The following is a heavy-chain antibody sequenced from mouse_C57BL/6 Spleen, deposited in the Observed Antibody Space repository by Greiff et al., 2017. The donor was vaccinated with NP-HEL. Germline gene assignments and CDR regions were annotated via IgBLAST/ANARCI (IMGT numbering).Heavy chain of an antibody. J-gene: IGHJ2*01. CDR3: ARPLTGKNYCDY. V-gene: IGHV1-54*01. Sequence: VQLQQSGAELVRPGTSVKVSCKASGYAFTNYLIEWVKQRPGQGLEWIGVINPGSGGTNYNEKFKGKATLTADKSSSTAYMQLSSLTSEDSAVYFCARPLTGKNYCDYWGQGTTLTVSS. D-gene: IGHD4-1*01. CDR2: INPGSGGT. CDR1: GYAFTNYL.